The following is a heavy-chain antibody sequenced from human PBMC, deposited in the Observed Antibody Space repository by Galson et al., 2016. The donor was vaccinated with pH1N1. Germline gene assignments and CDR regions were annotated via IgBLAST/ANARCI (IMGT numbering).Heavy chain of an antibody. CDR1: GDSIKIGHY. V-gene: IGHV4-38-2*01. D-gene: IGHD5-18*01. CDR3: ARRGFTYGEDAFDL. J-gene: IGHJ3*01. Sequence: LSLTCAVSGDSIKIGHYWAWIRQSPGKGLEWIGSIYYTGNAYYNPSLKSRVTMSVDTSKHNFSLKVASVTAAGTAVYYCARRGFTYGEDAFDLWGQGTVVTVSS. CDR2: IYYTGNA.